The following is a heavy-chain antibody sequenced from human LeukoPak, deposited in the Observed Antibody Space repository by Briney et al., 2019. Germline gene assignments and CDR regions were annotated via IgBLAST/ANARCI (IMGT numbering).Heavy chain of an antibody. CDR3: AKDALGAYYYGMDV. CDR2: MSWNSGSR. V-gene: IGHV3-9*01. Sequence: GGSLRLSCAASGFTFEVYAMHCVRQAPGKGLEWGSGMSWNSGSRGYADSVKGRFTISRDNAKNSLYLQMNSLRAEDTALYYCAKDALGAYYYGMDVWGQGTTVTVSS. CDR1: GFTFEVYA. J-gene: IGHJ6*02.